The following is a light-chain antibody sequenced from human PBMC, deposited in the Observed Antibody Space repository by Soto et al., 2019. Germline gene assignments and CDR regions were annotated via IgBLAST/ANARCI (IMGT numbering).Light chain of an antibody. CDR3: QQYYSYPPAT. V-gene: IGKV1-8*01. Sequence: AIRMTQSPSSFSASTGDRVTITCRASQGISSYLAWYQQKPGKAPKLLIYAASTLQSGVPSRFSGSGSGTDFTITISCLQSGDFATYYCQQYYSYPPATFGQGTKLEIK. J-gene: IGKJ2*01. CDR2: AAS. CDR1: QGISSY.